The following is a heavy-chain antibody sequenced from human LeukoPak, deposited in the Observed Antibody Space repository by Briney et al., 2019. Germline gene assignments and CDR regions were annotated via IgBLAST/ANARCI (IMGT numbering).Heavy chain of an antibody. CDR1: GYRFTSYW. CDR2: IYPGDSDT. CDR3: ARHEGGVVVLSCFDY. J-gene: IGHJ4*02. D-gene: IGHD2-2*01. Sequence: GASLKISCKGSGYRFTSYWIGWVRQLPGKGLEWMGIIYPGDSDTRYSPSFQGQVTISADKSISTAYLQWSSLKASDTAMYYCARHEGGVVVLSCFDYWGQGTLVTVFS. V-gene: IGHV5-51*01.